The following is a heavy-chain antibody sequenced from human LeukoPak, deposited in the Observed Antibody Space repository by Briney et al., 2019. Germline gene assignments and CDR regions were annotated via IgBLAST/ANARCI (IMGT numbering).Heavy chain of an antibody. CDR1: GGTFSSYA. J-gene: IGHJ4*02. Sequence: SVKVSCKASGGTFSSYAISWVRQAPGQGLEWMGGIIPIFGTANYAQKFQGRVTITTDESTSTAYMELSSLRSEDTAVYYCARTFAGKCCGGDCYITLDYWGQGTLVTVSS. V-gene: IGHV1-69*05. D-gene: IGHD2-21*02. CDR2: IIPIFGTA. CDR3: ARTFAGKCCGGDCYITLDY.